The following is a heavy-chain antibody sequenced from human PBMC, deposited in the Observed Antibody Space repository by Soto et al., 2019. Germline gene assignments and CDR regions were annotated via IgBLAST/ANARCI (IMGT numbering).Heavy chain of an antibody. CDR1: GYTFSTYV. Sequence: QVQLVQSGAEVKKPGASVKVSCKASGYTFSTYVMHWVRQAPGQRLEWMGWIKAGNDNTKFSQKFQGRATITRDTSASTVYMEVSSLSSEDTAVYYCARVGQYYYGMDVWGQGTTVTVSS. J-gene: IGHJ6*02. CDR2: IKAGNDNT. D-gene: IGHD4-4*01. V-gene: IGHV1-3*01. CDR3: ARVGQYYYGMDV.